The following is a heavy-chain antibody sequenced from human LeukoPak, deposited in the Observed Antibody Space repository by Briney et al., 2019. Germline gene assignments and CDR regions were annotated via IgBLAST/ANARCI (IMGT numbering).Heavy chain of an antibody. Sequence: XXXVXGGSIRSSSYYWGCLRQPPGKGLEWIGSIYYTGSTYYNPSRKSRFTISVETAKNAFYLKLSSVTAAGTAVEXXXXXXXFXXIXXVXXXXXLWGXXXXVTVSS. CDR1: GGSIRSSSYY. V-gene: IGHV4-39*07. CDR2: IYYTGST. CDR3: XXXXXFXXIXXVXXXXXL. J-gene: IGHJ3*01.